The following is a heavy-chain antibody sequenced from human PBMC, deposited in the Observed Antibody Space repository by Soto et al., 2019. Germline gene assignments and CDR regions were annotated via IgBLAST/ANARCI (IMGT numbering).Heavy chain of an antibody. J-gene: IGHJ5*02. D-gene: IGHD2-8*01. Sequence: QVQLQESGPGLVKPSETLSLTCTVSGGSISRYYWSWIRQPPGKGLEWIGYIYYSGSTNYNPSLKSRVTISVDTSKNQFSLRLSSVTAADTAVYYCARDVMGWFDPWGQGTLVTVSS. CDR1: GGSISRYY. V-gene: IGHV4-59*01. CDR3: ARDVMGWFDP. CDR2: IYYSGST.